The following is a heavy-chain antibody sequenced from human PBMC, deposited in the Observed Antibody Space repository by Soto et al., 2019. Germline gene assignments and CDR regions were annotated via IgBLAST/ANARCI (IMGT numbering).Heavy chain of an antibody. D-gene: IGHD6-19*01. CDR2: IKSKTDGGTT. CDR1: GFTFSNAW. J-gene: IGHJ4*02. V-gene: IGHV3-15*01. Sequence: GASLKISCAASGFTFSNAWMSWVRQAPGKGLEWVGRIKSKTDGGTTDYAAPVKGRFTISRDDSKNTLYLQMNSLKTEDAAGYYCTTDQGIAVAGEGYWGQGTLVTVSS. CDR3: TTDQGIAVAGEGY.